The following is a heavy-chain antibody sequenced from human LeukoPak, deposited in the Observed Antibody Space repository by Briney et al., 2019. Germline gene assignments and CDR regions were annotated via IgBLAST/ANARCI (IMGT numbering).Heavy chain of an antibody. CDR3: ATHLEYSSSWDYYMDV. J-gene: IGHJ6*03. D-gene: IGHD6-6*01. Sequence: GGSLRLSCAASGFTFSSYSMNWVRQTPGKGLEWVSSISGSSYYIYYADSVKGRFTISRDNAKNSLYLQMNSLRAEDTAVYYCATHLEYSSSWDYYMDVWGKGTTVTVSS. CDR1: GFTFSSYS. V-gene: IGHV3-21*01. CDR2: ISGSSYYI.